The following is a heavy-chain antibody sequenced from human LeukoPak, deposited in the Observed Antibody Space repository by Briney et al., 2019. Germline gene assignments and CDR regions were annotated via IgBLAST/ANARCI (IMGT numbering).Heavy chain of an antibody. CDR2: VDPEDGET. CDR3: GRGSFMYSLDI. Sequence: GASVKVSCKASGYTFTDYYMHWVQQAPGKGLEWMGRVDPEDGETIYAEKFQGRVTMIRDTSITTAYMELGRLRSDDSAVYYCGRGSFMYSLDIWGQGTMVTVSS. J-gene: IGHJ3*02. CDR1: GYTFTDYY. D-gene: IGHD1-26*01. V-gene: IGHV1-2*06.